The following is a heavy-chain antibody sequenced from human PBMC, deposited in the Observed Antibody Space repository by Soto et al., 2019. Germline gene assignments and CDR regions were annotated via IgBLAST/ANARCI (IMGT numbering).Heavy chain of an antibody. CDR3: AKEPQPEGPTFFFPPVSTPDGMDV. V-gene: IGHV3-23*01. D-gene: IGHD2-15*01. Sequence: EVQLLQSGGGLVRPGRSLTLSCAASGFTFTTYAMTWVRQAPGKGLEWVSSVTANGGRTYYADSVKGRFTISRDSSKNPRCGQRNSRRAGDTAVYYCAKEPQPEGPTFFFPPVSTPDGMDVWGQGTTVTVSS. CDR2: VTANGGRT. CDR1: GFTFTTYA. J-gene: IGHJ6*01.